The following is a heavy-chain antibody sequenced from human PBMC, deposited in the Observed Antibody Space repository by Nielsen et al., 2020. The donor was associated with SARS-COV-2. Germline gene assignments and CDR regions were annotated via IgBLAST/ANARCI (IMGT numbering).Heavy chain of an antibody. V-gene: IGHV3-23*01. CDR1: GFTFSSYA. CDR2: ISGSGGST. D-gene: IGHD3-22*01. CDR3: AREYYDSSGLPLFDY. J-gene: IGHJ4*02. Sequence: GGSLRLSCAASGFTFSSYAMSWVRQAPGKGLEWVSAISGSGGSTYYADSVKGRFTISRDNSKNTLYLQMNSLRAEDTAVYYCAREYYDSSGLPLFDYWGQGTLVTVSS.